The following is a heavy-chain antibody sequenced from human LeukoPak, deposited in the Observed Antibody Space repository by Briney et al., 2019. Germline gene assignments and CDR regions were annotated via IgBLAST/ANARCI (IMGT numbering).Heavy chain of an antibody. CDR2: INIVGGTT. D-gene: IGHD1-26*01. CDR1: GFTFSSYW. V-gene: IGHV3-74*01. CDR3: ARGELPAWYRY. J-gene: IGHJ4*02. Sequence: PGGSLRLSCAASGFTFSSYWMHWVSQAPGNGKVLDLRINIVGGTTSSADSVKGRFTISRDNANNSRCLGMNSTRASDTAAYSWARGELPAWYRYWGQGTVVIVSS.